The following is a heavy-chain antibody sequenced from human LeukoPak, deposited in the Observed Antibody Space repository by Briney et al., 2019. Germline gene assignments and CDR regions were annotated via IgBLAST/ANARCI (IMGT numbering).Heavy chain of an antibody. CDR2: IYNTGST. V-gene: IGHV4-4*07. CDR1: GGSISSNY. J-gene: IGHJ6*02. D-gene: IGHD4-17*01. CDR3: GVTTSNYYYYYAMDV. Sequence: PSETLSLTCTVSGGSISSNYWSWSRQPPGKGLEWIGRIYNTGSTNYNPSLKSRVTMSPDTSKNHFSLKLSSVTAADTAVYYCGVTTSNYYYYYAMDVWGQGNTVTVSS.